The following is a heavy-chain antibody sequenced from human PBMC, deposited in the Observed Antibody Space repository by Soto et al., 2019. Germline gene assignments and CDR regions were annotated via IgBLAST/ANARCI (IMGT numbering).Heavy chain of an antibody. CDR1: GFTFSSYA. CDR3: ARVKYSSSFGYVDYYYGMDV. CDR2: ISYDGSNK. J-gene: IGHJ6*02. V-gene: IGHV3-30-3*01. Sequence: QVQLVESGGGVVQPGRSLRLSCAASGFTFSSYAMHWVRQAPGKGLEWVAVISYDGSNKYYADSVKGRFTISRDNSKNTLYLQMNSLRAEDTAVYYCARVKYSSSFGYVDYYYGMDVWGQGTTVTLSS. D-gene: IGHD6-6*01.